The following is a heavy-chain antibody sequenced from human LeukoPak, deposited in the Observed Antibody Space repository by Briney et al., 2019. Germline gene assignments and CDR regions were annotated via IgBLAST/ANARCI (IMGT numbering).Heavy chain of an antibody. V-gene: IGHV1-24*01. J-gene: IGHJ1*01. CDR2: LDPETGET. Sequence: GASVKVSCKASGYTLTELSMHWVRQAPGQGLEWMGGLDPETGETSYAQKFQGRVTMTEDTSTNTAYMELRSLRTEDTAVYCCAKDLPYSSSGYRRPTPQQDYFQHWGQGTLVTVSS. CDR3: AKDLPYSSSGYRRPTPQQDYFQH. CDR1: GYTLTELS. D-gene: IGHD6-13*01.